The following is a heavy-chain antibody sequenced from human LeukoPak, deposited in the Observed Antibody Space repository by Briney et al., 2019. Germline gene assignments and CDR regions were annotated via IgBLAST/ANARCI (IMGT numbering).Heavy chain of an antibody. CDR1: GFTFSSYA. D-gene: IGHD6-13*01. V-gene: IGHV3-23*01. CDR2: IRGSGGST. Sequence: GGSLRLSCAASGFTFSSYAMSWVRRAPGKGLEWVSAIRGSGGSTHYADSVKGRFTISRDNSKNTLYLQMNSLRAEDTAVYYCAKDGLETAAGRFDYWGQGTLVTVSS. CDR3: AKDGLETAAGRFDY. J-gene: IGHJ4*02.